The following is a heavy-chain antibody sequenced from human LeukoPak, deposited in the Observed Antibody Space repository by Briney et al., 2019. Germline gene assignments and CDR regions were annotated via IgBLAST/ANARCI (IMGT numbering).Heavy chain of an antibody. D-gene: IGHD6-19*01. CDR3: ARGGVVAVAGPFDY. Sequence: PSETLPLTCAVYGGSFSGYYWSWIRQPPGKGLEWIGEINHSGSANYNPSLKSRVTISVDTSKNQFSLKLSSVTAADTAVYYCARGGVVAVAGPFDYWGQGTLVTVSS. CDR1: GGSFSGYY. V-gene: IGHV4-34*01. CDR2: INHSGSA. J-gene: IGHJ4*02.